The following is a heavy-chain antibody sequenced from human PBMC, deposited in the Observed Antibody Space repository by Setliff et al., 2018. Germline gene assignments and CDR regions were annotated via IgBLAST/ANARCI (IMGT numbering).Heavy chain of an antibody. J-gene: IGHJ3*02. CDR2: IYFGGNT. D-gene: IGHD1-26*01. Sequence: PSETLSRTCTVPGGSISDHGYFWGWVRQLPGKGLEWIGNIYFGGNTYFNPSFKSRVTMSMDTSNSQCSLKLSSVTAADTAIYYCARDASASDGRNAFDIWGQATMVTVSS. CDR1: GGSISDHGYF. V-gene: IGHV4-39*07. CDR3: ARDASASDGRNAFDI.